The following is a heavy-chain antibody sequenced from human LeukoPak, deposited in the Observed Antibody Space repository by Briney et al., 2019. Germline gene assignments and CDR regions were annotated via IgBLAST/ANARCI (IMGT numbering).Heavy chain of an antibody. J-gene: IGHJ4*02. Sequence: PGGSLRLSCAASGFTFDDYAMHWVRQAPGKGLEWVSGISWNSGRIGYADSVKGRITISRDNAKNSLYLQMNSLRAEDTALYYCAKAGYSYGSGFDYWGQGTLVTVSS. CDR3: AKAGYSYGSGFDY. CDR1: GFTFDDYA. CDR2: ISWNSGRI. D-gene: IGHD5-18*01. V-gene: IGHV3-9*01.